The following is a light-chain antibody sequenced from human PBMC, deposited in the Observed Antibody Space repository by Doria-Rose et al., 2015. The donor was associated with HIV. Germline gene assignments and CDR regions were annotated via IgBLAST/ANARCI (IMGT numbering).Light chain of an antibody. Sequence: LSLSPGERATLSCRASQSVSSNLAWYQQKPGQAPRLLIYDASNRATGIPARFSGSGSGTDFSLTISSLEPEDFAVYFCQQRSNWPPIFTFGPGTKVDI. V-gene: IGKV3-11*01. CDR2: DAS. J-gene: IGKJ3*01. CDR3: QQRSNWPPIFT. CDR1: QSVSSN.